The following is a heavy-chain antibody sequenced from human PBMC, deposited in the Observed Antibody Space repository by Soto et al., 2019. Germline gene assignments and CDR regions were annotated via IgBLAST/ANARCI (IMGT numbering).Heavy chain of an antibody. CDR1: GGSISSSSYY. D-gene: IGHD6-13*01. V-gene: IGHV4-39*01. Sequence: SETLSLTCTVSGGSISSSSYYWGWIRQPPGKGLEWIGTIYYSGSTYYNPSLKSRVTISVDTSKNQFSLKLSSVTAADTAVYYCATSYGNAWYTYWGQGTQVTVSS. CDR3: ATSYGNAWYTY. J-gene: IGHJ4*02. CDR2: IYYSGST.